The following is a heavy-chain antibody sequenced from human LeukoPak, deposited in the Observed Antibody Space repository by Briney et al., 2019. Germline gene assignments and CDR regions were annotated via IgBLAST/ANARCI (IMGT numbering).Heavy chain of an antibody. CDR1: GFTFSSYG. D-gene: IGHD3-10*01. CDR3: AKDPAMVPEYYFDY. CDR2: ISYDGSNK. V-gene: IGHV3-30*18. Sequence: PGGSLRLSCAVSGFTFSSYGMHWVRQAPGKGLEWVAVISYDGSNKYYADSVKGRFTISRDNSKNTLYLQMNSLRAEDTAVYYCAKDPAMVPEYYFDYWGQGTLVTVSS. J-gene: IGHJ4*02.